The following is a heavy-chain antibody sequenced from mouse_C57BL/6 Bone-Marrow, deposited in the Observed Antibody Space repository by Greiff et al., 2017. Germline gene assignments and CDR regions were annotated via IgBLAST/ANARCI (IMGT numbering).Heavy chain of an antibody. D-gene: IGHD2-2*01. CDR2: IYPGSGST. CDR1: GYTFTSYW. CDR3: AKSYGYETWCAY. J-gene: IGHJ3*01. Sequence: QVQLQQPGAELVKPGASVKMSCKASGYTFTSYWITWVKQRPGQGLEWIGDIYPGSGSTYYNEKFKSKATLTVDTSSSTASMQLSSLTSEDSAVDYWAKSYGYETWCAYWGQGTLVTVSA. V-gene: IGHV1-55*01.